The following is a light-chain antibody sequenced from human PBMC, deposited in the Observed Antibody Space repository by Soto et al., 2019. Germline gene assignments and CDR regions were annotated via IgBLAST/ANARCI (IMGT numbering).Light chain of an antibody. CDR2: SVN. CDR3: ATWDDNHNAWV. V-gene: IGLV1-44*01. J-gene: IGLJ3*02. Sequence: QAVVTQPPSASGTPGQRVTISCSGGSSNIGSNTVNWYQQLPGAAPRLLIYSVNQRPSGVPDRFFGSKSGTSASLAISGLQSEDDATYYCATWDDNHNAWVFGGGTKLTVL. CDR1: SSNIGSNT.